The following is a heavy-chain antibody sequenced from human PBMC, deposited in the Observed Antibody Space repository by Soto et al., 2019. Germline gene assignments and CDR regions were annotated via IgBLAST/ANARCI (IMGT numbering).Heavy chain of an antibody. Sequence: QVQLQQWGAGLLKPSETLSLTCAVYGGSFSGYYWSWIRQPPGKGLEWIGEINHSGSTNYNPSLKSRVTISVETSKNQFSLKLSSVTAADTAVYYCARGGRWLLIRRDFALWGRGTLVTVSS. CDR1: GGSFSGYY. CDR3: ARGGRWLLIRRDFAL. J-gene: IGHJ2*01. V-gene: IGHV4-34*01. CDR2: INHSGST. D-gene: IGHD1-26*01.